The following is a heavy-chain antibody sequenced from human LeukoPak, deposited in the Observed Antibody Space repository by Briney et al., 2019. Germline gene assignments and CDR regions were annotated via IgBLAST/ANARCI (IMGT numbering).Heavy chain of an antibody. CDR1: GFTLSSYA. Sequence: GGSLRLSCTAPGFTLSSYAINSVRQATGRGLEWVSGIDAGGTFTYYADSVKGRFTISRDNARNTLYLQVNSLRADDTAVYYCAEDLEFGTYGYCFDYWGQGPLVSVSS. CDR3: AEDLEFGTYGYCFDY. CDR2: IDAGGTFT. D-gene: IGHD3-10*01. V-gene: IGHV3-23*01. J-gene: IGHJ4*02.